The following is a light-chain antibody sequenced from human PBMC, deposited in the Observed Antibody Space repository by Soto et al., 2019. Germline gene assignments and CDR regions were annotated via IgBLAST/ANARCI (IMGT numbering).Light chain of an antibody. CDR3: SSYTSSGTLV. J-gene: IGLJ1*01. Sequence: QSALTQPASVPGSPGQSITVSCTGTNSDLGGYNYVSWYQHHPGKAPKLMIYEVSNRPSGVSNRFSGSKSGNTASLAISGLQAEDEADYYCSSYTSSGTLVFGTGTKVTVL. V-gene: IGLV2-14*01. CDR2: EVS. CDR1: NSDLGGYNY.